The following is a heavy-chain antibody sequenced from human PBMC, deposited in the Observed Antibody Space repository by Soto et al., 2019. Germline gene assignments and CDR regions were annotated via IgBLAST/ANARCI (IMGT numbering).Heavy chain of an antibody. Sequence: PGGSLRLSCAASGFTFDDYAMHWVRQAPGKGLEWVSGISLNSGSIGYADSVKGRFTISRDNAKNSLYLQMNSLRAEDTALYYCAKDIRHSYGGFGYWGQGTLVTVSS. V-gene: IGHV3-9*01. J-gene: IGHJ4*02. CDR2: ISLNSGSI. CDR1: GFTFDDYA. CDR3: AKDIRHSYGGFGY. D-gene: IGHD5-18*01.